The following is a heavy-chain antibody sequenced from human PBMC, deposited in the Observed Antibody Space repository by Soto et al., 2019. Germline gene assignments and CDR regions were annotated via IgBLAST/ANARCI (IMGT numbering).Heavy chain of an antibody. D-gene: IGHD3-10*01. Sequence: HLQLQESGPGLVKPSETLSLTCTVSDDSITSGAYYWGLIRQPPGKGLQWIGSIQYSGSTYSNPSPKARATITLDTSQNQFSLRLTSVTAADTAVYFYAVTFWFGDLLFDYWRQGTLVTVSS. CDR2: IQYSGST. CDR1: DDSITSGAYY. CDR3: AVTFWFGDLLFDY. V-gene: IGHV4-39*01. J-gene: IGHJ4*02.